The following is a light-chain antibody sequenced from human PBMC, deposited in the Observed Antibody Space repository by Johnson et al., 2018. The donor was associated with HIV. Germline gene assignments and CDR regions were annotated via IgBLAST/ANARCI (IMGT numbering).Light chain of an antibody. Sequence: QSVLTQPPSVSAAPGQKVTISCSGSSSNIGNNYVSWYQQLPGTAPKLLIYDNNKRPSGIPDRFSGSKSGTSATLGITGLQTWDEADYYCGTWDNSLGVFYVFGTGTKVTVL. CDR1: SSNIGNNY. CDR2: DNN. V-gene: IGLV1-51*01. CDR3: GTWDNSLGVFYV. J-gene: IGLJ1*01.